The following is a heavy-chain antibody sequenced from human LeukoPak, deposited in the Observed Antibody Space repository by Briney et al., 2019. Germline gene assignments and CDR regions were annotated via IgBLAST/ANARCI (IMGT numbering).Heavy chain of an antibody. CDR1: SESFRSYF. Sequence: SETLSLTCTVSSESFRSYFWGWVRQPPGKGLEWIGRIYSIGTTHYNPSLKSRVTMSMDTSTNQFSLNLTSMTAADTAVYYCGRQGYTASYYFLDYWSQGTLVAVS. CDR3: GRQGYTASYYFLDY. D-gene: IGHD1-26*01. J-gene: IGHJ4*02. CDR2: IYSIGTT. V-gene: IGHV4-4*07.